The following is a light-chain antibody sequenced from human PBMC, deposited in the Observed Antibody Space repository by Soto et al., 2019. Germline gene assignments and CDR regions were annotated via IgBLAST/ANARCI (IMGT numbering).Light chain of an antibody. Sequence: EVEMTQSPACRSAWSGEQVNISCRASQNIRSSLAWYQQKPGQAPRLLIYDASNRATGIPARFSGSGSGTDFTLTISRLEPADFAVYPCQQRSNWPLTFGQGTRLEIK. J-gene: IGKJ5*01. CDR3: QQRSNWPLT. CDR1: QNIRSS. CDR2: DAS. V-gene: IGKV3-11*01.